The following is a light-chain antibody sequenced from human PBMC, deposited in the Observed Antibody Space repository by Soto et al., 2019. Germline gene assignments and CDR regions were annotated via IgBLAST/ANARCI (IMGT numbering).Light chain of an antibody. J-gene: IGKJ1*01. Sequence: DIQMTQSPSSLSASVGDRVTITCRASQSISSYLNWYQQKPGKAPKLLIYAASSLRSGVPSRFSGSGSGTDFTLTISSLQPEDFATYYCQQSYSTPLVGFGQGTKVEIK. CDR3: QQSYSTPLVG. V-gene: IGKV1-39*01. CDR1: QSISSY. CDR2: AAS.